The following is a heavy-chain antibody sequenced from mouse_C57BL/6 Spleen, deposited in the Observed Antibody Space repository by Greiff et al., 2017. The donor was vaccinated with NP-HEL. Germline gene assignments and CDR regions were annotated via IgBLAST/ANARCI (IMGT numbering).Heavy chain of an antibody. J-gene: IGHJ1*03. D-gene: IGHD1-1*01. V-gene: IGHV1-69*01. CDR2: IDPSDSYT. CDR3: ARKAHYYGRSHHWYFDD. Sequence: VQLQQSGAELVMPGASVKLSCKASGYTFTSYWMHWVKQRPGQGLEWIGEIDPSDSYTNYNQKFKGKSTLTVDKSSRTAYMQLSSLTSEDSAVYYCARKAHYYGRSHHWYFDDWGTGTTVTVSS. CDR1: GYTFTSYW.